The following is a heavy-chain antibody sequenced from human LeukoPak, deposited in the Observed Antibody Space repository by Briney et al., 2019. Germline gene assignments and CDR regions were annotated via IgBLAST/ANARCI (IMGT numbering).Heavy chain of an antibody. J-gene: IGHJ4*02. CDR3: ARHPAYDYVWGSYRYGLDY. V-gene: IGHV4-34*01. CDR1: GGSFSGYY. Sequence: PSETLSLTCAVYGGSFSGYYWSWIRQPPGKGLEWIGEISHSGSTNYNPSFKSRVTISVDTSKNQFSLKLSSVTAADTAVYYCARHPAYDYVWGSYRYGLDYWGQGTLVTVSS. CDR2: ISHSGST. D-gene: IGHD3-16*02.